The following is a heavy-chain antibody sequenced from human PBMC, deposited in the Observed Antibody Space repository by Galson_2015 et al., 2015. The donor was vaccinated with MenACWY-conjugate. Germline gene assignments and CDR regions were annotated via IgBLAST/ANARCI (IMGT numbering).Heavy chain of an antibody. J-gene: IGHJ6*02. Sequence: SLRLSCAASGFTFSSYWMHWVRHAPGKGLVWVSRINSDGSSTSYADSVKGRFTISRDNAKNTLYLQMNSLRAEDTAVYYCARDRYSSGWLNYYYYYGMDVWGQGTTVTVSS. CDR2: INSDGSST. D-gene: IGHD6-19*01. CDR3: ARDRYSSGWLNYYYYYGMDV. CDR1: GFTFSSYW. V-gene: IGHV3-74*01.